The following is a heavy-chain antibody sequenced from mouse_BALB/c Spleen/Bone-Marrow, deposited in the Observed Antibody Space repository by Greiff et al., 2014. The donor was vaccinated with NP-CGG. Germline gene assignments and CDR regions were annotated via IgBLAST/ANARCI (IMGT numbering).Heavy chain of an antibody. J-gene: IGHJ3*01. V-gene: IGHV1-15*01. CDR3: TRLDSSGYGAY. CDR2: IDPETGGT. D-gene: IGHD3-2*01. Sequence: QVQLQQSGAELVRPGASVTLSCKASGYTFTDYEMHWLKQTPVHGLEWTGAIDPETGGTAYNQKFKGRATLTTDKSSSTAYMELRSLTSEDPAVYYCTRLDSSGYGAYWGQGTLVTVSA. CDR1: GYTFTDYE.